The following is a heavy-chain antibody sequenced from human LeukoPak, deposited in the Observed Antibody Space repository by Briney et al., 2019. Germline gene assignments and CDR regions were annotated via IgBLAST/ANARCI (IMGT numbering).Heavy chain of an antibody. J-gene: IGHJ1*01. Sequence: SETLSLTCTVSGGSMSSYYWSWIRQPPGKGMECIGSISYTGRTNYNPSLKSRVTISVDTSKNQFSLKLSSVTAADTAVYYWATLPRGTQPADYFYLWGQGPLVTVSS. CDR3: ATLPRGTQPADYFYL. CDR1: GGSMSSYY. V-gene: IGHV4-59*08. D-gene: IGHD1-1*01. CDR2: ISYTGRT.